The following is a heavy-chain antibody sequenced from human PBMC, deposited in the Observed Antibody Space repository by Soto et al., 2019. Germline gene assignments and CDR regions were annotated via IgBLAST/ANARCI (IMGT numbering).Heavy chain of an antibody. CDR1: GFTLSSYA. Sequence: GGSLRLSCAASGFTLSSYAMHWVRQAPGKGLEWVAVISYDGSNKYYADSVKGRFTISRDNSKNTLYLQMNSLRAEDTAVYYCAQEGAGELLVTGMDVWGQGTTVTVSS. CDR2: ISYDGSNK. CDR3: AQEGAGELLVTGMDV. J-gene: IGHJ6*02. V-gene: IGHV3-30-3*01. D-gene: IGHD1-26*01.